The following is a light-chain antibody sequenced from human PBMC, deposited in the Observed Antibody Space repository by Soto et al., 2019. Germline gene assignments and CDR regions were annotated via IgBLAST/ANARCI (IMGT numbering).Light chain of an antibody. Sequence: PGDAATLSCRASQRVTSSYLAWYQQKPGQAPRLLIYGASSRATGIPDRFSGSGSGTDFTLTISRLEPEDFAVYYCQQHGSSLALTFGGGTKVDIK. J-gene: IGKJ4*01. CDR1: QRVTSSY. CDR2: GAS. V-gene: IGKV3-20*01. CDR3: QQHGSSLALT.